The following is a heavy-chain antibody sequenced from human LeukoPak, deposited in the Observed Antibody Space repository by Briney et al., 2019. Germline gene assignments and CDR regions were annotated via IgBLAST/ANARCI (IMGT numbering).Heavy chain of an antibody. Sequence: SETLSLTCTVSGGSISSYYWSWIRQPPGKGLEWIGYIYYSGSTNYNPSLKSRVTISVDTSKNQFSLKLSSVTAADTAVYYCARVYSGYDYDHFDYWGQGTPVTVSS. D-gene: IGHD5-12*01. V-gene: IGHV4-59*01. J-gene: IGHJ4*02. CDR3: ARVYSGYDYDHFDY. CDR2: IYYSGST. CDR1: GGSISSYY.